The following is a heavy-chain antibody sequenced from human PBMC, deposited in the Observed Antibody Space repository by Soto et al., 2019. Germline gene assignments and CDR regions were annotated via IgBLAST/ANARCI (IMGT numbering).Heavy chain of an antibody. CDR1: GYTFTSYD. Sequence: QVQLVQSGTEVKQPGASVKVSCKASGYTFTSYDINWERQATGQGLEWMGWMNPNSGNTGYAQKFQRRVTMTRNTSRSTAYMELRSLRSEDTALYYGARGLSTPLPSWGQGTLVTVSS. J-gene: IGHJ5*02. CDR2: MNPNSGNT. D-gene: IGHD2-21*02. V-gene: IGHV1-8*01. CDR3: ARGLSTPLPS.